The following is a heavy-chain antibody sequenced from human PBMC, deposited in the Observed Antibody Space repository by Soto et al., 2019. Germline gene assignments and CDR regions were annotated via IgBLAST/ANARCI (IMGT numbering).Heavy chain of an antibody. CDR2: ISGSGGST. Sequence: EVQLLESGGGLVQPGGSLRLSCAASGVTFSSYAMSWVRQAPGEGLEWVSAISGSGGSTYYADSVKGRFTISRDTSKNTLYLQMNSRRAEDTAVYSCAKKHRASSSSNPVCYYYGMDVWGQGTTVTVSS. V-gene: IGHV3-23*01. D-gene: IGHD6-6*01. CDR3: AKKHRASSSSNPVCYYYGMDV. CDR1: GVTFSSYA. J-gene: IGHJ6*02.